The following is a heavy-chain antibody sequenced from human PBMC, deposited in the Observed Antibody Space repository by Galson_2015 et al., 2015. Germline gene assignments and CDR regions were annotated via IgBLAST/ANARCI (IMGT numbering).Heavy chain of an antibody. Sequence: ASVKVSCKASGYTFTAYAMHWVRQAPGQRLEWMGWINAGNGNTKYSQKLQGRVTFTRDTSASTAYMELSSLSSEDTALYYCASKRDGYGFPFDYWGQGTLVTVAS. D-gene: IGHD5-24*01. J-gene: IGHJ4*02. CDR2: INAGNGNT. CDR1: GYTFTAYA. CDR3: ASKRDGYGFPFDY. V-gene: IGHV1-3*01.